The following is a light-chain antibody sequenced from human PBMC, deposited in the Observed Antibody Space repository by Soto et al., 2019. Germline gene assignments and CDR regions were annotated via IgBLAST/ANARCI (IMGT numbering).Light chain of an antibody. CDR2: AAS. Sequence: DIQMTQSLSSLSASVGDRVTITCRARQGIRNDLCWYQEKPGKAPNRLIYAASTLHSGVPSRFDGSGSGTEFTLTISSLQPEDLAPYDCLQYKSYPWTFGQGTKVEFK. CDR3: LQYKSYPWT. CDR1: QGIRND. J-gene: IGKJ1*01. V-gene: IGKV1-17*01.